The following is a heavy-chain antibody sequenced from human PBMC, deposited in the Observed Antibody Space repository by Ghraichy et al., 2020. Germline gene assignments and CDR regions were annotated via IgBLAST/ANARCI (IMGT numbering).Heavy chain of an antibody. CDR1: GGSISSTSYY. J-gene: IGHJ4*02. D-gene: IGHD6-13*01. V-gene: IGHV4-39*01. Sequence: SETLSLTCTVSGGSISSTSYYWGWIRQPPGKGLEWIGAIYYSGSTYYNPSLKSRVTISVDTSKNQFSLNLSSVTAADTAVYYCARTFGPAAGGDYWGQGTLVTVSS. CDR2: IYYSGST. CDR3: ARTFGPAAGGDY.